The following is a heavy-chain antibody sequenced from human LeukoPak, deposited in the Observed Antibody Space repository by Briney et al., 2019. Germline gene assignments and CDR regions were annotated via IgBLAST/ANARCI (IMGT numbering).Heavy chain of an antibody. J-gene: IGHJ6*02. CDR3: ARGRGIAVYGMDV. D-gene: IGHD6-19*01. Sequence: PSETLSHTCAVYGGSFSGYYWSWIRQPPGKGLEWIGEINHSGSTNYNPSLKSRVTISVDTSKNQFSLKLSSVTAADTAVYYCARGRGIAVYGMDVWGQGTTVTVSS. V-gene: IGHV4-34*01. CDR1: GGSFSGYY. CDR2: INHSGST.